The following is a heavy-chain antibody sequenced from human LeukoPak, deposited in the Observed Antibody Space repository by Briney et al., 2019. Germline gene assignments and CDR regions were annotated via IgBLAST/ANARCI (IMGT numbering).Heavy chain of an antibody. CDR3: ARDIAAPQGSDY. V-gene: IGHV1-46*01. CDR1: GGTFSSYA. CDR2: INPSGGST. D-gene: IGHD6-6*01. Sequence: GASVKVSCKASGGTFSSYAISWVRQAPGQGLEWMGIINPSGGSTSYAQKFQGRVTMTRDMSTSTVYMELSSLRSEDTAVYYCARDIAAPQGSDYWGQGTLVTVSS. J-gene: IGHJ4*02.